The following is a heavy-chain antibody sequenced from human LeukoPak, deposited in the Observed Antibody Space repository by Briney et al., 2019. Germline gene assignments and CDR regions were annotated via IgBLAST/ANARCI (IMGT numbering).Heavy chain of an antibody. D-gene: IGHD3-3*01. Sequence: GPVKVSCKASGYTFTSYDINWVRQATGQGLEWMGWMKPNSGNTGYAQKFQGRVTITRNTSISTAYMELSSLRSEDTAVYYCARVMRYYDFWSGYYHYFDYWGQGTLVTVSS. CDR1: GYTFTSYD. V-gene: IGHV1-8*03. CDR3: ARVMRYYDFWSGYYHYFDY. CDR2: MKPNSGNT. J-gene: IGHJ4*02.